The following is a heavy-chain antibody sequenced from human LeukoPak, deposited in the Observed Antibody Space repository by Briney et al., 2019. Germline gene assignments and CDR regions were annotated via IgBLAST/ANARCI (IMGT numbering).Heavy chain of an antibody. V-gene: IGHV3-23*01. CDR2: ISGSGGST. CDR1: GFTFSNYT. J-gene: IGHJ5*02. Sequence: GGSLRLSCAASGFTFSNYTMSWVRQARGKGLEWVSAISGSGGSTYYADSVKGRFTISRDNSKSTLYLQMNSLRAEDTAVYYCAKGPYYDILTGYYRGDWFDPWGQGTLVTVSS. CDR3: AKGPYYDILTGYYRGDWFDP. D-gene: IGHD3-9*01.